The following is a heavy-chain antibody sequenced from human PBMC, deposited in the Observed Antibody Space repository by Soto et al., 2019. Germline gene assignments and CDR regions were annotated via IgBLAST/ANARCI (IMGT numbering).Heavy chain of an antibody. CDR1: GGTFSSYA. CDR3: ASAQQLVGYYYYYYGMDV. Sequence: PVKVSCKASGGTFSSYAISWVRQAPGQGLEWMGGIIPIFGTANYAQKFQGRVTITADESTSTAYMELSSLRSEDTAVYYCASAQQLVGYYYYYYGMDVWGQGTTVTVSS. CDR2: IIPIFGTA. D-gene: IGHD6-6*01. V-gene: IGHV1-69*13. J-gene: IGHJ6*02.